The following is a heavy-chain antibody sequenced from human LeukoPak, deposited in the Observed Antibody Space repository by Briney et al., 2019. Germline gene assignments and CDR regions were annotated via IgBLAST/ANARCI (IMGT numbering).Heavy chain of an antibody. D-gene: IGHD2-15*01. CDR1: GSPFNTHW. J-gene: IGHJ4*01. CDR2: IHPGDSNT. CDR3: ARTYCSGGGCLGSFDY. V-gene: IGHV5-51*01. Sequence: GGSLQISCKGSGSPFNTHWIGWVRQLPGKGLEWMGIIHPGDSNTRYSPSFQGQVTISVGKSITTAYLQWTTLKASDTAMYYCARTYCSGGGCLGSFDYWGHGTLVTVSS.